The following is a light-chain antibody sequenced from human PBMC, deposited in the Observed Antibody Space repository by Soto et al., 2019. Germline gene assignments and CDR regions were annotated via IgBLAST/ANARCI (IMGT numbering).Light chain of an antibody. CDR2: GAS. CDR1: QSISTL. V-gene: IGKV1-39*01. Sequence: DIQMTQSPSSLSASVGDRVTITCRASQSISTLLNWYQQKPGKAPKLLIYGASTLQTGVPSRFSGSGSGTDFTLSIGSLQPEDFATYHCQQSYNTPWTFGQGTKVEIK. CDR3: QQSYNTPWT. J-gene: IGKJ1*01.